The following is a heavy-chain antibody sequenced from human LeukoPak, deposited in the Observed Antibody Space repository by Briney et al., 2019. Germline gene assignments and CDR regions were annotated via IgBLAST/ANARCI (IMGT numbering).Heavy chain of an antibody. CDR2: ISSSGSTI. CDR1: GFTFSSYE. V-gene: IGHV3-48*03. Sequence: SGGSLRLSCAASGFTFSSYEMNWVRQAPGKGLEWVSYISSSGSTIYYADSVKGRFTISRDNAKNSLYLQMNSLRAEDTAVYYCARVQLNDSSGLDYWGQGTLVTVSS. CDR3: ARVQLNDSSGLDY. D-gene: IGHD3-22*01. J-gene: IGHJ4*02.